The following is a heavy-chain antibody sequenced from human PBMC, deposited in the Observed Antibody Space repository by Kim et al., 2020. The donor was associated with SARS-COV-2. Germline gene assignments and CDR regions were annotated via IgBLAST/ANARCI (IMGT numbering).Heavy chain of an antibody. CDR2: T. J-gene: IGHJ4*02. CDR3: ARGPSPWFFDS. D-gene: IGHD3-9*01. V-gene: IGHV3-53*01. Sequence: TFSADPVKGRFTISTDNSKNTLHLQMDSLGADDTAVYYCARGPSPWFFDSWGQGTLVTVSS.